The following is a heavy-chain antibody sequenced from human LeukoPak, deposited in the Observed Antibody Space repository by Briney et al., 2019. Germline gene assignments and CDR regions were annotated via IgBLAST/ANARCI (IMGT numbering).Heavy chain of an antibody. D-gene: IGHD6-19*01. Sequence: PGGSLRLSCAASGFTFSSYNMNWDRQAPGKGLEWVSSITSGSSYIYYADSVKGRFTISRDNAKNTLYLQLSSLRAEDTAVYYCARRSAVTGTLDYWGQGTLVTVSS. V-gene: IGHV3-21*01. J-gene: IGHJ4*02. CDR3: ARRSAVTGTLDY. CDR1: GFTFSSYN. CDR2: ITSGSSYI.